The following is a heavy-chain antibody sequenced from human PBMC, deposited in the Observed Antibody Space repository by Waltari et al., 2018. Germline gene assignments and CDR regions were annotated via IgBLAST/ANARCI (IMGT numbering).Heavy chain of an antibody. Sequence: QVQLQESGPGRVKPSETLSLTCTVSGGSISSSYWNWIRQPAGKGLEWIGRIYISGSANNDPPPKVRVTISVDTSKNQFSLKLTSVTAADTAVYYCARHPNRYFDLWGRGTLVTVSS. CDR1: GGSISSSY. CDR2: IYISGSA. V-gene: IGHV4-4*07. CDR3: ARHPNRYFDL. J-gene: IGHJ2*01.